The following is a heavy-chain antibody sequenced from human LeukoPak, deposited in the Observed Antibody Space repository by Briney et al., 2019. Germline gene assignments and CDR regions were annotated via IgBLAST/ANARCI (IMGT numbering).Heavy chain of an antibody. Sequence: GGSLRLSCAASGFTFSSYSMNWVRQAPGKGLEWVSYISSSSSTIYYADSVKGRFTASRDNAENSLYLQMNSLRAEDTAVYYCALYYGSGSYGGHWGQGTLVTVSS. V-gene: IGHV3-48*01. D-gene: IGHD3-10*01. CDR1: GFTFSSYS. J-gene: IGHJ4*02. CDR2: ISSSSSTI. CDR3: ALYYGSGSYGGH.